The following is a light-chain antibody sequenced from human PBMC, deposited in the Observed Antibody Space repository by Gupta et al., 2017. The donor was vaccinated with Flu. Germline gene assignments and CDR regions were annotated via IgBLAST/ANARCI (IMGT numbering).Light chain of an antibody. CDR2: DVS. Sequence: VTISCTGTSSDVGGYNYVSWYQQHPGKAPKLMIYDVSKRPSGVPDRFSGSKSGNTASLTISGLQAEDEADYYCCSYAGSYTVYVFGTGTKVTVL. J-gene: IGLJ1*01. CDR3: CSYAGSYTVYV. CDR1: SSDVGGYNY. V-gene: IGLV2-11*01.